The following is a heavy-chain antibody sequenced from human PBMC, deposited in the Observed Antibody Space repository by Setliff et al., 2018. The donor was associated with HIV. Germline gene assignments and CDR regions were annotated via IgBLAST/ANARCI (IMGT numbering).Heavy chain of an antibody. V-gene: IGHV4-61*02. CDR3: AGDYAGSGRPFDY. Sequence: SETLSLTCSVSGDSVSSSPYYWSWIRQPAGKGLEWIGRFDSTGSPDYNPSLKSRVTISIDTSKNHFSLKLSSVTAADTAVYFCAGDYAGSGRPFDYWGQGTLVTVSA. CDR1: GDSVSSSPYY. D-gene: IGHD2-15*01. CDR2: FDSTGSP. J-gene: IGHJ4*02.